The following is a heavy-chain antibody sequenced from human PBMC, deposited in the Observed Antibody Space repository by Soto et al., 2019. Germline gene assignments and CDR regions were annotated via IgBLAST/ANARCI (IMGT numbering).Heavy chain of an antibody. J-gene: IGHJ6*02. CDR2: ISFDGTKK. CDR3: AREDDYGYRYINYGLDV. V-gene: IGHV3-30-3*01. CDR1: GFTFNSHA. Sequence: GGSLRLSCAASGFTFNSHAFHWVRQALCKGLEWVAVISFDGTKKYYSDSVKGRFTISRDNLKNTLYLQMNNLRVEDAALYFCAREDDYGYRYINYGLDVWGQGTTVTVS. D-gene: IGHD4-17*01.